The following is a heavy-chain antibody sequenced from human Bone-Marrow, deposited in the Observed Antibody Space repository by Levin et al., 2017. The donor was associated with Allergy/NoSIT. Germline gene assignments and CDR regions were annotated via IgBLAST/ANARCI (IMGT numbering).Heavy chain of an antibody. Sequence: GASVKVSCKASGYTFTSFDINWVRQATGQGLEWMGWMNPNSGNTMYAETFQGRVTMTRNSPISTAYMELSNLRSDDTAVYYCARGLFSPPNGGNSSEWYTWLGPWGPGTLVTVSS. CDR1: GYTFTSFD. V-gene: IGHV1-8*01. J-gene: IGHJ5*02. CDR2: MNPNSGNT. D-gene: IGHD3-3*01. CDR3: ARGLFSPPNGGNSSEWYTWLGP.